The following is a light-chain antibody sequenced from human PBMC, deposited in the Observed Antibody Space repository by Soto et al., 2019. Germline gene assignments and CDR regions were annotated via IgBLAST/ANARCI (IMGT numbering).Light chain of an antibody. CDR3: QQRSIWPPYT. V-gene: IGKV3-15*01. J-gene: IGKJ2*01. CDR1: QSVSSR. Sequence: IVMTQSPSTLSVSKGERAPPPCRASQSVSSRLAWYQQKRGQAPRLLIDDASTRATGIPARFSGSGSGTHFTLTISRLEPEDFAVYYCQQRSIWPPYTFGQGTKVDI. CDR2: DAS.